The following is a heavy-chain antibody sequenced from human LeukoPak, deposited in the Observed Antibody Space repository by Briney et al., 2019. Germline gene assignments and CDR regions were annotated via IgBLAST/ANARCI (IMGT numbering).Heavy chain of an antibody. D-gene: IGHD3-22*01. V-gene: IGHV1-18*01. CDR2: ISAYNGNT. CDR3: ARDRGRNSGNNYDSSGYYDY. Sequence: GASVEVSCKASGYTFTSYGISWVRQAPGQGLEWMGWISAYNGNTNYAQKFQGRVTMTTETSTSTAYMELRSLRSDDTAVYYCARDRGRNSGNNYDSSGYYDYWGQGTLVTVSS. J-gene: IGHJ4*02. CDR1: GYTFTSYG.